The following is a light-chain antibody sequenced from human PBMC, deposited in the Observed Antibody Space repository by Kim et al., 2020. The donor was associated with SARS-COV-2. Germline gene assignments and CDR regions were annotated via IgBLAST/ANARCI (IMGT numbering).Light chain of an antibody. CDR3: QHRQT. Sequence: DIQMTQSPSTLSASVGDRVTLTCRASQSVSRWLAWYQQKPGKAPKLLIYDGSNLQSGVPSRFSGSGSGTEFTLTISSLQTDDFAIYYCQHRQTFGQGTKVDIK. V-gene: IGKV1-5*01. J-gene: IGKJ1*01. CDR1: QSVSRW. CDR2: DGS.